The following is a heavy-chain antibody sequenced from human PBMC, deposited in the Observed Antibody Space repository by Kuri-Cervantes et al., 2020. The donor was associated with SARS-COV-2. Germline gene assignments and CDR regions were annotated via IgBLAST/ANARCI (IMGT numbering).Heavy chain of an antibody. Sequence: GGSLRLSCAASGFTFSGYWMYWVRQAPGKGLEWVANMKGDGSEKYYVDSVKGRFTISRDNAKNSLFLQMNSLRAEDTAVYYCARESSGSGDAFDIWGQGTMVSVSS. CDR1: GFTFSGYW. V-gene: IGHV3-7*03. J-gene: IGHJ3*02. CDR3: ARESSGSGDAFDI. CDR2: MKGDGSEK. D-gene: IGHD3-10*01.